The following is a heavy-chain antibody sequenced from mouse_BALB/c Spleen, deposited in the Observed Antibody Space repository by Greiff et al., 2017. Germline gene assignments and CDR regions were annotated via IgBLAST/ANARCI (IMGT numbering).Heavy chain of an antibody. D-gene: IGHD2-2*01. V-gene: IGHV2-9*02. Sequence: VKLVESGPGLVAPSQSLSITCTVSGFSLTSYGVHWVRQPPGKGLEWLGVIWAGGSTNYNSALMSRLSISKDNSKSQVFLKMNSLQTDDTAMYYCARGGYDGIYYYAMDYWGQGTSVTVSS. CDR2: IWAGGST. J-gene: IGHJ4*01. CDR1: GFSLTSYG. CDR3: ARGGYDGIYYYAMDY.